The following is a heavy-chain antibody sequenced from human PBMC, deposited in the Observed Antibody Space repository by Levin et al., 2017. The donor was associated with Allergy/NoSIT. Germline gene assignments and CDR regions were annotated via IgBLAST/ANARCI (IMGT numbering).Heavy chain of an antibody. V-gene: IGHV3-73*01. Sequence: GESLKISCAASGFTFSGSAMHWVRQASGKGLEWVGRIRSKANSYATAYAASVKGRFTIPRDDSKNTAYLQMNSLKTEDTAVYYCTSGDYGDYDYYYYMDVWGKGTTVTVSS. CDR3: TSGDYGDYDYYYYMDV. J-gene: IGHJ6*03. D-gene: IGHD4-17*01. CDR1: GFTFSGSA. CDR2: IRSKANSYAT.